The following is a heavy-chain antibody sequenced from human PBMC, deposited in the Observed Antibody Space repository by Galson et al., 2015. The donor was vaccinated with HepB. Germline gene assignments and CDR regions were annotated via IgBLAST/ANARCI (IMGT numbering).Heavy chain of an antibody. J-gene: IGHJ4*02. V-gene: IGHV3-30*18. CDR3: AKDGRRYSGYLFDY. Sequence: SLRLSCAASGFTFSSYGMHWVRQAPGKGLEWVAVISYDGSNKYYADSVKGRFTISRDNSKNTLYLQMNSLRAEDTAVYYCAKDGRRYSGYLFDYWGQGTLVTVSS. D-gene: IGHD5-12*01. CDR1: GFTFSSYG. CDR2: ISYDGSNK.